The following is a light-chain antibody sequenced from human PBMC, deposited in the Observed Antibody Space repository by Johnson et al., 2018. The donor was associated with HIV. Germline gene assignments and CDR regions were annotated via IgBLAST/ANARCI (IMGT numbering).Light chain of an antibody. V-gene: IGLV1-51*01. CDR3: GTWDSSLSPHYF. J-gene: IGLJ1*01. Sequence: QSVLTQPPSVSAAPGQKVTISCSGSSSNIGNNYVSWYQQLPGTAPKLLIYDNNKRPSGIPDRFSGSKSGTSATLGITGLQTGDEADYYCGTWDSSLSPHYFFGTGTTITVL. CDR2: DNN. CDR1: SSNIGNNY.